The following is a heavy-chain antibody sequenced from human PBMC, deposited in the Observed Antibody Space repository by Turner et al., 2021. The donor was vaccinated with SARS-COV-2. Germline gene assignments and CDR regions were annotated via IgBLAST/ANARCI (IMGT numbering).Heavy chain of an antibody. V-gene: IGHV3-7*01. D-gene: IGHD3-16*01. CDR3: ARVSGAAVWGNYAFDI. Sequence: EVQLVESGGGLVQPGGSLRLSCAASGFPFSSYWMSWVRQAPGKGPEWVANIKQDGSEKYYVDSVKGRFTISRDNAKNSLYLQMSSLRAEDTAVYYCARVSGAAVWGNYAFDIWGQGTMVTVSS. J-gene: IGHJ3*02. CDR2: IKQDGSEK. CDR1: GFPFSSYW.